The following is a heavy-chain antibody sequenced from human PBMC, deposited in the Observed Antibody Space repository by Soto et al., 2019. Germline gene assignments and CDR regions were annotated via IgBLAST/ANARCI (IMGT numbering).Heavy chain of an antibody. CDR3: ARENMVDDSSGYYYYFDY. CDR1: GGTFSSYA. CDR2: IIPIFGTA. Sequence: ASVKVSCKASGGTFSSYAISWVRQAPGQGLEWMGGIIPIFGTANYAQKFQGRVTITADKSTSTAYMELSSLRSEDTAVYYCARENMVDDSSGYYYYFDYWGQGTLVTVSS. J-gene: IGHJ4*02. D-gene: IGHD3-22*01. V-gene: IGHV1-69*06.